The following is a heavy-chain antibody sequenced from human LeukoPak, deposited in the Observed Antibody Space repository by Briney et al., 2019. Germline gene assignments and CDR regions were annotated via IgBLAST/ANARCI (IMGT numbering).Heavy chain of an antibody. V-gene: IGHV3-30*02. D-gene: IGHD3-10*01. CDR3: AKTGGDSVLYYYYMDV. J-gene: IGHJ6*03. CDR1: GFTLTSYG. Sequence: LPGGSLRLSCAASGFTLTSYGMHWVRQAPGKGLEWVAFIQYDGSNKNYADSVKGRFTISRDYSKNTLYLQMNSLRAEDTAVYYCAKTGGDSVLYYYYMDVWGKGTTVTVSS. CDR2: IQYDGSNK.